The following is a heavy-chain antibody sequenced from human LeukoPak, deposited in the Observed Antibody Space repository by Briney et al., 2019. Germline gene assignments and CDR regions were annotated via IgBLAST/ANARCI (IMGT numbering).Heavy chain of an antibody. J-gene: IGHJ4*02. CDR1: GFTFSSYA. CDR2: ISYDGSNK. V-gene: IGHV3-30*04. Sequence: PGGSLRLSCAASGFTFSSYAMHWVRQAPGKGLEWVAVISYDGSNKYYADSVKGRFTISRDNSKNTLYLQMNSLRAEDTAVYYCARRKGGIAVAVHWGQGTLVTVSS. D-gene: IGHD6-19*01. CDR3: ARRKGGIAVAVH.